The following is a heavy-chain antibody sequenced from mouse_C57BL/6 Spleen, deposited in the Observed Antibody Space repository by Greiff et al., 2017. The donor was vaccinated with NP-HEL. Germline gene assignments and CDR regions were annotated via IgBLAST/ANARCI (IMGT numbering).Heavy chain of an antibody. J-gene: IGHJ4*01. V-gene: IGHV1-20*01. CDR1: GYSFTGYF. Sequence: VQLQQSGPELVKPGDSVKISCKASGYSFTGYFMNWVLQSHGKSLEWIGRINPYNGDTFYNQKFKGKATLTVDKSSHTVYMELRSLTSEDSEVYDCAPGVTTVTNAMDYWGQGTSVTVSS. CDR3: APGVTTVTNAMDY. D-gene: IGHD1-1*01. CDR2: INPYNGDT.